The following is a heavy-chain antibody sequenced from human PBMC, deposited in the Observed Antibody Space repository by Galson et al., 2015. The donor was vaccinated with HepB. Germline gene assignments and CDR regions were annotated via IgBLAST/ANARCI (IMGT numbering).Heavy chain of an antibody. CDR2: IIPLVGTA. J-gene: IGHJ4*02. CDR1: GGTFSTFT. D-gene: IGHD3-10*01. Sequence: SVKVSCKASGGTFSTFTLIWVRQAPGQGLEWMGRIIPLVGTAIYAQRFQSRVTITADKSTSTAYMELSRLRSEDTAVYNCARVNPAQATHYNGALDSWGQGTLVTVSS. CDR3: ARVNPAQATHYNGALDS. V-gene: IGHV1-69*08.